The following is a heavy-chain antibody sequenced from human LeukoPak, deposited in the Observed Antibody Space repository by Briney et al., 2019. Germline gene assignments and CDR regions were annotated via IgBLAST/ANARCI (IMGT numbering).Heavy chain of an antibody. D-gene: IGHD6-19*01. J-gene: IGHJ4*02. Sequence: PGGSLRLSCAASGFTFSSYGMHWVRQAPGKGLEWVAVISYDGGNKYYADSVKGRFTISRDNSKNTLYLQMNSLRAEDTAVYYCATELSSVLLDYWGQGTLVTVSS. V-gene: IGHV3-30*03. CDR3: ATELSSVLLDY. CDR2: ISYDGGNK. CDR1: GFTFSSYG.